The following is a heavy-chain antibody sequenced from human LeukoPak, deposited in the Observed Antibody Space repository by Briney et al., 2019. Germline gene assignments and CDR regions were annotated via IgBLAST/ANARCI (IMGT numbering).Heavy chain of an antibody. Sequence: GGSLRLSCAASGFTFSGYAMHWVRQAPGKGLEWVAVISYDGSNKYYADSVKGRFTNSRDNSKNTLYLQMNSLRAEDTAVYYCARDRAVAQSIDYYYYYGMDVWGQGTTVTVSS. CDR1: GFTFSGYA. CDR3: ARDRAVAQSIDYYYYYGMDV. J-gene: IGHJ6*02. V-gene: IGHV3-30-3*01. CDR2: ISYDGSNK. D-gene: IGHD6-19*01.